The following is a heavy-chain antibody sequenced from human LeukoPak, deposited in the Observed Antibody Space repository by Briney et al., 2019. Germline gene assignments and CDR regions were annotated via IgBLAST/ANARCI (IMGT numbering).Heavy chain of an antibody. CDR2: INHSGST. J-gene: IGHJ5*02. CDR1: GGSISSGDYY. CDR3: ARGQGLMVRGRNWFDP. V-gene: IGHV4-30-4*08. Sequence: SQTLSLTCTVSGGSISSGDYYWSWIRQPPGKGLEWIGEINHSGSTNYNPSLKSRVTISVDTSKNQFSLKLSSVTAADTAVYYCARGQGLMVRGRNWFDPWGQGTLVTVSS. D-gene: IGHD3-10*01.